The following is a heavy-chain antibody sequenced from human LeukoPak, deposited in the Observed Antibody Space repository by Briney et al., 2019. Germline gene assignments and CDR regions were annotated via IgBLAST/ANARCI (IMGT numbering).Heavy chain of an antibody. CDR1: GFTFSAYA. Sequence: PGGSLRLSCAASGFTFSAYAMHWVRQAPGKGLEWVAVISYDGSNKYYAVSVKGRFTISGDKSKDTLYLQMNSLRPEDTAVYYCARGPGPIAGAKNPFDIWGQGTMVTVSS. CDR2: ISYDGSNK. CDR3: ARGPGPIAGAKNPFDI. J-gene: IGHJ3*02. D-gene: IGHD1-26*01. V-gene: IGHV3-30*01.